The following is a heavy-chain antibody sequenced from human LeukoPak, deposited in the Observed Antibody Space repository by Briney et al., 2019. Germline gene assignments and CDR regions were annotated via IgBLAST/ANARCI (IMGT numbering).Heavy chain of an antibody. CDR3: AKWGDYDVLTGYYVSDY. Sequence: QPGASLRLSCAASGFTFSNYAMSWVRQAPGKGLEWVSAITGSGGNTYYADSVKGRFTISRDNSKNTVFLQMNSLRAEDRAVYYCAKWGDYDVLTGYYVSDYWGQGTLVTVSS. D-gene: IGHD3-9*01. V-gene: IGHV3-23*01. J-gene: IGHJ4*02. CDR1: GFTFSNYA. CDR2: ITGSGGNT.